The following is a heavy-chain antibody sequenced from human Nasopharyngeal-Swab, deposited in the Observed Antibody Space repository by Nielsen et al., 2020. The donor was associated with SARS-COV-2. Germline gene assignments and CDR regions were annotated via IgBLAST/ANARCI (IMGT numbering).Heavy chain of an antibody. V-gene: IGHV3-53*01. CDR3: ARDLYRQQWPLYNYYGMDV. CDR1: GFTVSSNY. D-gene: IGHD6-19*01. CDR2: IYSGGST. Sequence: GESLKISCAASGFTVSSNYMSWVRQAPGKGLEWVSVIYSGGSTYYADSVEGRLTISRDNSKNTLYLQMNSLRAEDTAVYYCARDLYRQQWPLYNYYGMDVWGQGTTVTVSS. J-gene: IGHJ6*02.